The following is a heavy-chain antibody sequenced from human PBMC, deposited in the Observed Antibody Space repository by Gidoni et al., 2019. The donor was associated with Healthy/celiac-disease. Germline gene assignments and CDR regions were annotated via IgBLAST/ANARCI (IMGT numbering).Heavy chain of an antibody. Sequence: EVQLVEAGGGLVKRGGYLRLTWAASGFTFRTAWMSWVRQAPGKGLEFVGRIKCQTDGGTTCYAAPVKGRFTISRDDSKNSLYLQINSLETEDTAVYYCTTEYYDILTGYQVDYWGQGTLVTVSS. V-gene: IGHV3-15*01. CDR3: TTEYYDILTGYQVDY. CDR1: GFTFRTAW. J-gene: IGHJ4*02. CDR2: IKCQTDGGTT. D-gene: IGHD3-9*01.